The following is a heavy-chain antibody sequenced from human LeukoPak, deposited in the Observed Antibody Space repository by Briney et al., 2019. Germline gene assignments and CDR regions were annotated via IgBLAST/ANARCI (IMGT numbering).Heavy chain of an antibody. V-gene: IGHV4-39*07. D-gene: IGHD6-13*01. Sequence: SETLSLTCTVSGGSISSYSYYWGWIRQPPGKGLEWIGEINHSGSTNYNPSLKSRVTISVDTSKNQFSLKLSSVTAADTAVYYCARAGYSSSWSPAEYFQHWGQGTLVTVSS. CDR3: ARAGYSSSWSPAEYFQH. CDR1: GGSISSYSYY. J-gene: IGHJ1*01. CDR2: INHSGST.